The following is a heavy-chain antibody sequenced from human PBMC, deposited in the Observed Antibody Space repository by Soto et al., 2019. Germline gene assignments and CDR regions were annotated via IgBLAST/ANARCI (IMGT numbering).Heavy chain of an antibody. Sequence: EVQLLESGGGLVQPGGSLRLSCAASGFTFSSYAMSWVRQAPGKGLEWVSAISGSGGSTYYADSVKGRFTISRDNSKNTLYLQMNSRRAEDTAVYYCASGGSGSYYYFDYWGQGTLVTVSS. V-gene: IGHV3-23*01. CDR2: ISGSGGST. CDR3: ASGGSGSYYYFDY. D-gene: IGHD3-10*01. J-gene: IGHJ4*02. CDR1: GFTFSSYA.